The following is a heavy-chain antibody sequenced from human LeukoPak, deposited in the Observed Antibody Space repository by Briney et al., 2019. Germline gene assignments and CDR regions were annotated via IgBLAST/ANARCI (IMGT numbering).Heavy chain of an antibody. V-gene: IGHV1-69*05. CDR3: ASVYKYGMDV. CDR2: IIPIFGTA. Sequence: GASVKVSCKASGGTFSSYAISWVRQAPGQGLEWMGGIIPIFGTANYAQKFQGRATLTRATSTSTVYMELSSLRSEDTAAYYCASVYKYGMDVWGQGTTVIVSS. CDR1: GGTFSSYA. J-gene: IGHJ6*02.